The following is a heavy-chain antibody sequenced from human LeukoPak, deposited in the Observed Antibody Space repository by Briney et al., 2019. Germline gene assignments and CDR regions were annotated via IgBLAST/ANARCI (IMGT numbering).Heavy chain of an antibody. CDR1: GFTFDSYA. J-gene: IGHJ4*02. Sequence: PGGSLRLSCAASGFTFDSYAMSWVRRAPGKGLEWVSGISGSGDDTYYVDSVKGRLTISRDNSKNTLHLQMNSLRAEDTAVYYCAKDRWYSSSGYFDNWGQGTLVTVSS. V-gene: IGHV3-23*01. D-gene: IGHD6-19*01. CDR3: AKDRWYSSSGYFDN. CDR2: ISGSGDDT.